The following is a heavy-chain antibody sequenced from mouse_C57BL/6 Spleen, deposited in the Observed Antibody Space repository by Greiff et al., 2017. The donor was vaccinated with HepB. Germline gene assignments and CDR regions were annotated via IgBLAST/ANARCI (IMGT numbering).Heavy chain of an antibody. CDR1: GYTFTSYW. CDR3: ARGGTGYFDY. J-gene: IGHJ2*01. D-gene: IGHD2-14*01. V-gene: IGHV1-63*01. CDR2: IYPGGGYT. Sequence: QVQLQQSGAELVRPGTSVKMSCKASGYTFTSYWIGWAKQRPGHGLEWIGDIYPGGGYTNYNEKFKGKATLTADKSSSTAYMQFSSLTSEDSAIYYCARGGTGYFDYWGQGTTLTVSS.